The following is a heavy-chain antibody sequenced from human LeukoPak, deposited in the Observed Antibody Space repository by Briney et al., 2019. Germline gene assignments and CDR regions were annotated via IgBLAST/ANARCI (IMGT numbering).Heavy chain of an antibody. Sequence: GRSLRLSCTASGFTFGDYAMSWVRQAPGKGLEWVGFIRSKAYGGTTEYAASVKGRFTISRDDSKTIAYLQMNSLKTEDTAVYYCTRDVTVTFDDWGQGTLVTVSS. D-gene: IGHD4-17*01. CDR2: IRSKAYGGTT. CDR1: GFTFGDYA. V-gene: IGHV3-49*04. CDR3: TRDVTVTFDD. J-gene: IGHJ4*02.